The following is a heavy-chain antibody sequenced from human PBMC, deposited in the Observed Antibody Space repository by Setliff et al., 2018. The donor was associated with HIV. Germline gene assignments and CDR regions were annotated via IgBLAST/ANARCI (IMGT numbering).Heavy chain of an antibody. J-gene: IGHJ4*02. D-gene: IGHD1-26*01. CDR1: GGSIHNYY. CDR3: ARVPHRVVGTTTLLYHFDY. V-gene: IGHV4-59*08. Sequence: SETLSLTCAVSGGSIHNYYWAWIRQPPGKRLEWIGYIYYSGSTNYNPSLKSRVTISVDTTTNQVSLQVNSVTAVDTAVYYCARVPHRVVGTTTLLYHFDYWGLGTLVTVSS. CDR2: IYYSGST.